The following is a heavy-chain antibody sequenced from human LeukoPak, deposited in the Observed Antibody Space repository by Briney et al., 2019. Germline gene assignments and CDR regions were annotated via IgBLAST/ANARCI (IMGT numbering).Heavy chain of an antibody. CDR3: AKELRGDGYNLGYFDY. D-gene: IGHD5-24*01. J-gene: IGHJ4*02. V-gene: IGHV3-9*01. CDR1: GFTFDDYA. Sequence: GGSLRLSCAGSGFTFDDYAMHWVRQAPGKGLEWVSGISWNSGSIGYADSVKGRFTISRDNAKNSLYLQMNSLRAEDTALYYCAKELRGDGYNLGYFDYWGQGTLVTVSS. CDR2: ISWNSGSI.